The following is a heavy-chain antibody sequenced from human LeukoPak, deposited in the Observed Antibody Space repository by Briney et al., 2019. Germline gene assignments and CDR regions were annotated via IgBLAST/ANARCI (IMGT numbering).Heavy chain of an antibody. V-gene: IGHV1-69*10. CDR3: ARDPAAISSFNWFDH. CDR1: GGTFSSYT. Sequence: SVKVSCKASGGTFSSYTISWVRQAPGQGLEWMGRIIPILGIANYAQKFQGRVTITADKSTSTAYMELSSLSSEDTAVYDCARDPAAISSFNWFDHWGQGTLVTVSS. J-gene: IGHJ5*02. D-gene: IGHD2-2*02. CDR2: IIPILGIA.